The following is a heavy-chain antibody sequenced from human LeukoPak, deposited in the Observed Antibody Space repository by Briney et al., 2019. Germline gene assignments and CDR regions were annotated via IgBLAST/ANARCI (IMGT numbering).Heavy chain of an antibody. CDR1: GFTFSSYG. CDR2: IPYDGSNK. J-gene: IGHJ5*02. V-gene: IGHV3-30*18. D-gene: IGHD3-22*01. CDR3: AKDHYDSSGYYVFDP. Sequence: GGSLRLSCAASGFTFSSYGLHWVRQAPGKGLEWVAVIPYDGSNKYYADSVKGRFTISRDNSKNTLHLQMNSLKAEDTAVYYCAKDHYDSSGYYVFDPWGQGTLVTVSS.